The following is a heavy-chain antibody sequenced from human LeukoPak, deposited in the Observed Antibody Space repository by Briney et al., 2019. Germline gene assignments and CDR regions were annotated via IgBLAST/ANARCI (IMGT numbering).Heavy chain of an antibody. V-gene: IGHV3-30*04. D-gene: IGHD6-19*01. Sequence: PGRSLRLSCAASGFTFSNYAMHWVRQAPGKGLEWVAVLAHDGGDRYYADSVKGRFTISRDNSTNTLYLQMRSLRADDTALYYCARGTPAVAGIAYWGQGTLVTSSS. J-gene: IGHJ4*02. CDR1: GFTFSNYA. CDR2: LAHDGGDR. CDR3: ARGTPAVAGIAY.